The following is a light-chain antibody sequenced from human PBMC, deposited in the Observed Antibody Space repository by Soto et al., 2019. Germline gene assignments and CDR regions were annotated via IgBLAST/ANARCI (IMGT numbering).Light chain of an antibody. V-gene: IGKV1-39*01. CDR2: TAS. J-gene: IGKJ2*04. Sequence: EIQVTQSPYSLSTSVGDRVTITCRASQSIRTYLNWYQQRPVKPPKLLIHTASTLQSGVPSRFSGSGSGTEFTLTISSLQPEDFATYYCQQTYSTLGSFGQGTKLEIK. CDR3: QQTYSTLGS. CDR1: QSIRTY.